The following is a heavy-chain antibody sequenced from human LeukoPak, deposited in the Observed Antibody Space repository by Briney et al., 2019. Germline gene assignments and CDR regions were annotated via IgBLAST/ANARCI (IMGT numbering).Heavy chain of an antibody. V-gene: IGHV4-59*01. CDR1: GGSISSYY. D-gene: IGHD5-18*01. CDR3: ARHGTRGYSYGWVHY. CDR2: IYYSGST. J-gene: IGHJ4*02. Sequence: SETLSLTCTVSGGSISSYYWSWIRQPPGKGLEWIGYIYYSGSTNYNPSLKSRVTISVDTSKNQFSLKLSSVTAADTAMYYCARHGTRGYSYGWVHYWGQGTLVTVSS.